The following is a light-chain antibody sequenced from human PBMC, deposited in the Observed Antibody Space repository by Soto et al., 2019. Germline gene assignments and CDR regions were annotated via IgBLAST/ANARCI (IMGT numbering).Light chain of an antibody. CDR2: GAS. CDR1: QSVRSNF. Sequence: EIVLTQSPSTLSLSPGDRATLSCRASQSVRSNFSASYQQKPGQAPNLLISGASSRATGIPDRFSGSGSGTDFTLTISRLEPEDFALYSCHQYGTSPGTFGQGTKLEIK. CDR3: HQYGTSPGT. J-gene: IGKJ2*02. V-gene: IGKV3-20*01.